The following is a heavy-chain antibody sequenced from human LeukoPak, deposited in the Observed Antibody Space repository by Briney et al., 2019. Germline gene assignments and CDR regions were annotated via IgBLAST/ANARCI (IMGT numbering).Heavy chain of an antibody. D-gene: IGHD3-16*01. CDR3: ARDGGGVYFDY. V-gene: IGHV3-21*01. J-gene: IGHJ4*02. Sequence: GGSLRLSCAASGFTFSSYSMNWVRQAPGKGLEWVSSISSSSSYIYYADSVKGRFTISKDNAKNSLYLQMNSLRAEDTAVYYCARDGGGVYFDYWGQGTLVTVSS. CDR2: ISSSSSYI. CDR1: GFTFSSYS.